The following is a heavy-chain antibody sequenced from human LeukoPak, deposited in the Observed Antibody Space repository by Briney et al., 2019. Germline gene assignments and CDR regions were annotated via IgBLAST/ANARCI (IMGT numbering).Heavy chain of an antibody. CDR3: AKDPSYYYDSSGYSFDY. J-gene: IGHJ4*02. CDR2: ISGSGGST. CDR1: GFTFSSHA. D-gene: IGHD3-22*01. V-gene: IGHV3-23*01. Sequence: GGSLRLSCAASGFTFSSHAMSWVRQAPGKGLEWVSAISGSGGSTYYADSVKGRFTISRDNSKNTLYLQMNSLRAEDTAVYYCAKDPSYYYDSSGYSFDYWGQGTLVTVSS.